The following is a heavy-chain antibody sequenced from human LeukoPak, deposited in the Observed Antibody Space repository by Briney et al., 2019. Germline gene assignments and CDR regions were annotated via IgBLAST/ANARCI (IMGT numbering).Heavy chain of an antibody. CDR3: ARGSIAAAGASYYYYGMDV. Sequence: APVKVSCKASGYTFTGYYMHWVRQAPGQGLEWMGWINPNSGGTNYAQKFQGRVTMTRDTSISTAYMELSRLRSDDTAVYYCARGSIAAAGASYYYYGMDVWGQGTTVTVSS. V-gene: IGHV1-2*02. CDR2: INPNSGGT. J-gene: IGHJ6*02. CDR1: GYTFTGYY. D-gene: IGHD6-13*01.